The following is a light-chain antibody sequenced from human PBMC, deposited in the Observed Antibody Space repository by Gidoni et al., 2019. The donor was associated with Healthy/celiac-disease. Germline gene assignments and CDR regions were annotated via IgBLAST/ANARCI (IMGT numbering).Light chain of an antibody. V-gene: IGKV1-27*01. CDR3: QKYNSAPPT. Sequence: IQMTHSPSSLSASVGDRVTITCRASQSISNYLAWYQQKPGKVPKLLIYAASTLQSGVPSRFSGSGSGTDFTLTISSLQPEDVATYYCQKYNSAPPTFGHGTKVDIK. CDR2: AAS. J-gene: IGKJ3*01. CDR1: QSISNY.